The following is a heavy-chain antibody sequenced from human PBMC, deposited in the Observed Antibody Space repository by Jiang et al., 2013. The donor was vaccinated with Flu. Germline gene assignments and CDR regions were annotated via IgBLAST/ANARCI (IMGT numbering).Heavy chain of an antibody. J-gene: IGHJ4*02. D-gene: IGHD1-26*01. CDR2: MHSDDKT. CDR3: ARDPIVGAIPGINYFDY. CDR1: GFTVSSNY. V-gene: IGHV3-53*01. Sequence: VQLLESGGGLIQPGGSLRLSCAASGFTVSSNYMSWVRQAPGKGLEWVSFMHSDDKTYYADSVKGRFTISRDSSKNTLYLQMNSLRAEDTAVYYCARDPIVGAIPGINYFDYWGQGTLVTVSS.